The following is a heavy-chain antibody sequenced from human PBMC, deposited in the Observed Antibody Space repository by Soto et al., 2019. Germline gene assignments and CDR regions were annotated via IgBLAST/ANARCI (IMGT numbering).Heavy chain of an antibody. Sequence: PSETLSLTCTVSGGSISSYYWSWIRQPPGKGQEWIGYIYYSGSTNYNPSLKSRVTISVDTSKNQFSLKLSSVTAADTAVYYCARGQYYYDSSGYYPRGWFDPWGQGTLVTVSS. CDR3: ARGQYYYDSSGYYPRGWFDP. V-gene: IGHV4-59*01. CDR1: GGSISSYY. D-gene: IGHD3-22*01. J-gene: IGHJ5*02. CDR2: IYYSGST.